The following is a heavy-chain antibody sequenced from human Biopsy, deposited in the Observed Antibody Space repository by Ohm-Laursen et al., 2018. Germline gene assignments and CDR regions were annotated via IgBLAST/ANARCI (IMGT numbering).Heavy chain of an antibody. V-gene: IGHV4-59*01. D-gene: IGHD3-3*01. CDR1: GGSISGDY. CDR2: ISDRGTT. CDR3: ARLYRLDDYWNDDPPDAFDV. J-gene: IGHJ3*01. Sequence: TLSLTCTVSGGSISGDYWSWIRQPPRKGLEWIGHISDRGTTNSNPSLRGRITISVDTSKNQFSLKLNSVSAADTALFFCARLYRLDDYWNDDPPDAFDVWGPGTMVTVSS.